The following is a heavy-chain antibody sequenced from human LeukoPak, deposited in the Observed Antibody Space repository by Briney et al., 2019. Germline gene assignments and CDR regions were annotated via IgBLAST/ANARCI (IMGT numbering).Heavy chain of an antibody. D-gene: IGHD5-24*01. V-gene: IGHV1-58*01. J-gene: IGHJ4*02. CDR3: ARGGDGYNYDY. Sequence: SVKVSCKASGFTFPSSAVQWVRLARGQRLEWIGWIVVGSGNTNYAQNFQERVTITRDMSTSTAYMELSSLRSEDTAVYYCARGGDGYNYDYWGQGTLVTVSS. CDR1: GFTFPSSA. CDR2: IVVGSGNT.